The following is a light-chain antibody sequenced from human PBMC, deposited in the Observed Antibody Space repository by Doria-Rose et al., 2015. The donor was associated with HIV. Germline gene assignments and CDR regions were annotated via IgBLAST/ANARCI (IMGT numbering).Light chain of an antibody. CDR2: KAS. J-gene: IGKJ2*02. V-gene: IGKV1-5*03. CDR3: QQYNSYSPWT. Sequence: DIQVTKSPSTLSASVGDSVTITCRASQSITRWLAWYQQKPGEAPKLLIYKASLLESGVPSRFSGSGSGTEFTLTISSLQPDDFATYYCQQYNSYSPWTFGPGTKLEIK. CDR1: QSITRW.